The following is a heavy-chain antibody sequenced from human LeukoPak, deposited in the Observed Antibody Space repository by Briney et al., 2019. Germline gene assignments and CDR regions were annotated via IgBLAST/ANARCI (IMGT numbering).Heavy chain of an antibody. V-gene: IGHV4-39*01. CDR2: IYYSGST. Sequence: SVSSNYMGWVRQAPGKGLEWIGNIYYSGSTCYNPSLKSRVTISLDTSKNQFSLKLSSVTASDTAVYYCARQKSIAAPGSDTFDIWGQGTMVTVSS. CDR3: ARQKSIAAPGSDTFDI. D-gene: IGHD6-13*01. J-gene: IGHJ3*02. CDR1: SVSSNY.